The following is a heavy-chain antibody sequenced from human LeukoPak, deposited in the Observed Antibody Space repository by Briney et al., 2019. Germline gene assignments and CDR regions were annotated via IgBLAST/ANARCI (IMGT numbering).Heavy chain of an antibody. Sequence: GGSLRLSCAASGFTFSSYAMSWVRQAPGKGLEWVSAISGSGGSTYYADSVKGRFTISRDNSKNTLYLQMNSLRAEDTAVYYCAKVATPGYSGYDKLVYFDYWSQGTLVTVSS. CDR3: AKVATPGYSGYDKLVYFDY. V-gene: IGHV3-23*01. CDR2: ISGSGGST. J-gene: IGHJ4*02. D-gene: IGHD5-12*01. CDR1: GFTFSSYA.